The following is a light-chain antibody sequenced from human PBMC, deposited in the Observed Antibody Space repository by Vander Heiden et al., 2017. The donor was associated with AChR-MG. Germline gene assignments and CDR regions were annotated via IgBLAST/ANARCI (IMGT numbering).Light chain of an antibody. Sequence: SSELTQDPAVSVALGQTVRITCQGDSLRSYYASWYQRQPGQAPVLVIYGKNNRPSGIPDRFSGSSSVNTASLTITGAQAEDEADYYCNSRDSSGNHLVFGGGTKLTVL. CDR1: SLRSYY. CDR3: NSRDSSGNHLV. J-gene: IGLJ3*02. V-gene: IGLV3-19*01. CDR2: GKN.